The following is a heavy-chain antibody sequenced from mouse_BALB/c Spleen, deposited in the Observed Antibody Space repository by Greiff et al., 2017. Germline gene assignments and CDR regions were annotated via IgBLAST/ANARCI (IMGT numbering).Heavy chain of an antibody. Sequence: QVTLKESGPGLLQPSQTLSLTCSFSGFSLSTSGMCVSRIRPPSGKGLEWLANLYWDDDKRYNPSLKSRRTISKDTSRNQVFLKITSVENADTATYYCAGREYYGNYDSLAYWGQGTPVTVSA. V-gene: IGHV8-12*01. CDR3: AGREYYGNYDSLAY. CDR2: LYWDDDK. CDR1: GFSLSTSGMC. J-gene: IGHJ4*01. D-gene: IGHD2-1*01.